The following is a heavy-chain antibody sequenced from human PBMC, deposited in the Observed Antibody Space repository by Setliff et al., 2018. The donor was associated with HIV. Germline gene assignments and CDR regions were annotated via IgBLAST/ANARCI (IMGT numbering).Heavy chain of an antibody. CDR1: GYTFTSYL. CDR2: ISAYNGNT. V-gene: IGHV1-18*01. Sequence: ASVKVSCKASGYTFTSYLITWVRQAPGQGLEWMGWISAYNGNTNYAQKLQGRVTMTTDTSTSTAYMELNSLRAEDTAVYYCARRTYDSTWGDYSYYYMDVWGEGTTVTVS. J-gene: IGHJ6*03. D-gene: IGHD3-22*01. CDR3: ARRTYDSTWGDYSYYYMDV.